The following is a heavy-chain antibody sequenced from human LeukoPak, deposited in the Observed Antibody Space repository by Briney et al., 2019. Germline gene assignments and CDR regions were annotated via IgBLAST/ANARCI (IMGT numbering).Heavy chain of an antibody. V-gene: IGHV4-39*01. J-gene: IGHJ6*03. CDR3: ARRRSYYYYYMDV. CDR1: GASISTIISY. Sequence: SETLSLTCTVSGASISTIISYWGWIRQTPGKGLEWIGSIYYSGTTYYNPSLKSRVTISVDTSKNQFSLKLSSVTAADTAVYYCARRRSYYYYYMDVWGKGTTVTVSS. CDR2: IYYSGTT.